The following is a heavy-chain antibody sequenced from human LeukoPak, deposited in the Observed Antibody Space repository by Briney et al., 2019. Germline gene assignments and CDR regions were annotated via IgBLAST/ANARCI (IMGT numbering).Heavy chain of an antibody. CDR3: ARGKIAAPPWFDP. CDR1: GFTVSSNY. CDR2: IYSGGST. J-gene: IGHJ5*02. Sequence: GGSLRLSCAASGFTVSSNYMSWVRQAPGKGLEWVSVIYSGGSTYYADSVKGRFTISRDNSKNTLYLQMNSLRAEDTAVYYCARGKIAAPPWFDPWGQGTLVTVSS. V-gene: IGHV3-53*01. D-gene: IGHD6-6*01.